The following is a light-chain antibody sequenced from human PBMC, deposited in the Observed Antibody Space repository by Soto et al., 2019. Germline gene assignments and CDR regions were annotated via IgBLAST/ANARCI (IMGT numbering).Light chain of an antibody. CDR3: QQYHLYWT. CDR1: QGIRNY. J-gene: IGKJ1*01. Sequence: DIQMTQSPSPLSASVGDRVTITCRASQGIRNYLAWYQHQPGSAPKLLIYGASTLQSGVPSRFSGSGSGAEFTLTIDNLQPEDFATYYCQQYHLYWTFGPGTKVDIK. CDR2: GAS. V-gene: IGKV1-17*02.